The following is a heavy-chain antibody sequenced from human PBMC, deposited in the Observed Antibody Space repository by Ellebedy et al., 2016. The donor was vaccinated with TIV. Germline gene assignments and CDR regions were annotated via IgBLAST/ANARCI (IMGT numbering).Heavy chain of an antibody. CDR1: SGSVSSGSYF. D-gene: IGHD7-27*01. CDR2: IYYRGSP. J-gene: IGHJ6*02. Sequence: MPSETLSLTCTVSSGSVSSGSYFWNWIRQPPGKGLEWIGYIYYRGSPNYNPSLKSRGTISLDTSKSQLSLKLSSVAAADTAVYYCARSWGWGVYYYYGMDVWGQGTTVTVSS. V-gene: IGHV4-61*01. CDR3: ARSWGWGVYYYYGMDV.